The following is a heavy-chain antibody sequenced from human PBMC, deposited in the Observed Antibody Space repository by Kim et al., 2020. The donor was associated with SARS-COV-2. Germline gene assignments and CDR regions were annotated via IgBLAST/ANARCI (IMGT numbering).Heavy chain of an antibody. Sequence: SETLSLTCTVSGGSISSSSYYWGWIRQPPGKGLEWIGSIYYSGSTYYNPSLKSRVTISVDTSKNQFSLKLSSVTAADTAVYYCARQPHIVVVTAIRFWFDHWGQGTLVTVSS. CDR1: GGSISSSSYY. V-gene: IGHV4-39*01. D-gene: IGHD2-21*02. J-gene: IGHJ5*02. CDR3: ARQPHIVVVTAIRFWFDH. CDR2: IYYSGST.